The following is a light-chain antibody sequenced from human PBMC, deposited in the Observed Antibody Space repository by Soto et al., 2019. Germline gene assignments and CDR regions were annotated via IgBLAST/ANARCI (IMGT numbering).Light chain of an antibody. Sequence: DIQMAQSPSTLSASVGDRVTITCRASQGIDNNLAWYQQRPGKVPNLLIFAATTLQSGVPSRFSGSGSETEFSLTIRALQPEDFATYYCQQLSRYPLTFGGGTKVDIK. CDR1: QGIDNN. V-gene: IGKV1-9*01. CDR2: AAT. CDR3: QQLSRYPLT. J-gene: IGKJ4*01.